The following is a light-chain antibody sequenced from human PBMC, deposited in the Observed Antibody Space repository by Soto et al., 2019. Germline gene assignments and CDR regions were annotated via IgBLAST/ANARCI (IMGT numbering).Light chain of an antibody. Sequence: EIVLTQSPGTLSLSPGERATLSCRASQSVGSSLSWYQQKPGQAPRLLFYGASNRATAIPDRFSGSGFGTDFTLTITRLEPEDFATYYCQQYDSSSPTFGQGTKLEIK. CDR2: GAS. V-gene: IGKV3-20*01. J-gene: IGKJ2*01. CDR3: QQYDSSSPT. CDR1: QSVGSS.